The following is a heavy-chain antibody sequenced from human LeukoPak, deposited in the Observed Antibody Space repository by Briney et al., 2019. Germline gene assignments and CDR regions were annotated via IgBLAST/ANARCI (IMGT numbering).Heavy chain of an antibody. Sequence: GGSLRLSCVASGFTFSSYNMNWVRQAPGKGLEWVSAISGSGGSTYYADSVKGRFTISRDNSKNTLYLQMNSLRAEDTAVYYCARTLPYDSSGYALFYWGQGTLVTVSS. CDR1: GFTFSSYN. J-gene: IGHJ4*02. V-gene: IGHV3-23*01. D-gene: IGHD3-22*01. CDR2: ISGSGGST. CDR3: ARTLPYDSSGYALFY.